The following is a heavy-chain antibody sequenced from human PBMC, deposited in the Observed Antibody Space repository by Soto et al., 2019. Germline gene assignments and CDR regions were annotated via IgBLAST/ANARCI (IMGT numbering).Heavy chain of an antibody. CDR2: IIPIFGTA. CDR3: ARGNAYYYDSSGYYPFGY. CDR1: GGTFSSYA. J-gene: IGHJ4*02. D-gene: IGHD3-22*01. V-gene: IGHV1-69*01. Sequence: QVQLVQSGAEVKKPGSSVKVSCKASGGTFSSYAISWVRQAPGQGLEWMGGIIPIFGTANYAQKFQGRVTITADESTSTAYMELSSLRSEDTAVYYCARGNAYYYDSSGYYPFGYRGQGTLVTVSS.